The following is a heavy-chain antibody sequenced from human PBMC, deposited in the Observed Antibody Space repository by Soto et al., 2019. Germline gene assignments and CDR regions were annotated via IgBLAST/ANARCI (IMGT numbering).Heavy chain of an antibody. CDR2: ISWNSGSI. J-gene: IGHJ6*03. CDR1: GFTFDDYA. Sequence: EVQLVESGGGLVQPGRSLRLSCSASGFTFDDYAMHWVRQAPGKGLEWVSGISWNSGSIAYADSVKGRFTISRDNAKNSLYLQMNSLRAEDTALYYCAKGVALGYCTSTSCHNYYMDVRGKGTTVTVSS. CDR3: AKGVALGYCTSTSCHNYYMDV. V-gene: IGHV3-9*01. D-gene: IGHD2-2*02.